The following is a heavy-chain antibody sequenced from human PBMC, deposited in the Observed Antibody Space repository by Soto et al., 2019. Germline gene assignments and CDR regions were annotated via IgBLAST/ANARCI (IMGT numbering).Heavy chain of an antibody. V-gene: IGHV3-30-3*01. Sequence: QVQLVESGGGVVQPGRSLRLSCAASGLTFNNYAMHWVRQAPGKGLEWVAVISYDGSKTYYADSVKGRFTISRDNSNNTLYLQMNSLRVEDTAVYDCASDGGITMTRREGGQGALVTVFS. CDR2: ISYDGSKT. CDR1: GLTFNNYA. CDR3: ASDGGITMTRRE. J-gene: IGHJ4*02. D-gene: IGHD3-22*01.